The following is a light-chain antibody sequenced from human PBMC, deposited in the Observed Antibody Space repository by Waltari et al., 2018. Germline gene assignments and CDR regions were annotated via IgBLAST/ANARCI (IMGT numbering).Light chain of an antibody. Sequence: DIQMTQSPSTLSASVGDRVTMSCRASQSITTWLAWYQQKPGKAPKLLIYKASSLESGVPSRFSGSGSGTEFTLTISSLQPDDFATYYCQRYDSYSGTFGQGTKVDIK. CDR2: KAS. V-gene: IGKV1-5*03. CDR3: QRYDSYSGT. CDR1: QSITTW. J-gene: IGKJ1*01.